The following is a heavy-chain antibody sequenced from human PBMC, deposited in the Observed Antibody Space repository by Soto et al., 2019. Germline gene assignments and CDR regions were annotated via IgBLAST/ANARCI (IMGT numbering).Heavy chain of an antibody. CDR2: LYDGGSST. V-gene: IGHV4-59*08. Sequence: SETLSLTCTVSGDSISGNSWTWIRQPPGKAMEWIGYLYDGGSSTYYNPSLESRVALSVDTSKNQFSLRVSSVTAADTAVYYCATVRSSLDFYYYYMDVWGTGATVTVSS. CDR3: ATVRSSLDFYYYYMDV. J-gene: IGHJ6*03. D-gene: IGHD2-2*01. CDR1: GDSISGNS.